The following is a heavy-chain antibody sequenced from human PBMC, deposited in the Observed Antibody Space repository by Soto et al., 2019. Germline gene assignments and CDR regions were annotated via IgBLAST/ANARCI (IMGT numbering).Heavy chain of an antibody. Sequence: QVQLVQSGAEVKKPGASVKVSCKASGYTFTSYDINWVRQATGQGLEWMGWMNPNSGNTGYAQNFQGRVTMTRNNSISTAYMELSSLRSEDTAMYYCAISTNDYGDRHWGQGTLVTVSS. V-gene: IGHV1-8*01. J-gene: IGHJ4*02. D-gene: IGHD4-17*01. CDR3: AISTNDYGDRH. CDR1: GYTFTSYD. CDR2: MNPNSGNT.